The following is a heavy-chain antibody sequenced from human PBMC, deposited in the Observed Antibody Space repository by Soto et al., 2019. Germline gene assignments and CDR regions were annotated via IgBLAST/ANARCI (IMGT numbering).Heavy chain of an antibody. CDR1: VFTVSRYW. Sequence: GGSRRLSWTASVFTVSRYWMHWVRQAPGKGLVWVSRMNGDGISTSYADSVKGRFTISRDNAKNTLFLQMSTLRADHTAVYYCARDLDTAPDYWGQGTLVTVSS. CDR3: ARDLDTAPDY. V-gene: IGHV3-74*01. J-gene: IGHJ4*02. CDR2: MNGDGIST. D-gene: IGHD5-18*01.